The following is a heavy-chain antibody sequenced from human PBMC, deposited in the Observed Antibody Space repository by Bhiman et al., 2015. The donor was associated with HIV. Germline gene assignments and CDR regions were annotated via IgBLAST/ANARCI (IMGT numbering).Heavy chain of an antibody. CDR2: ISGTSSYI. J-gene: IGHJ3*02. CDR3: AREFYTDPFAFDI. CDR1: GFTFSSHS. Sequence: EVQLVESGGGLVKPGGSLRLSCAASGFTFSSHSMNWVRQAPGKGLEWVSSISGTSSYIYYSYSVKGRFTISRDNAKNSLYLQMNSLRAEDTAVYYCAREFYTDPFAFDIWGQGTMVTVSS. V-gene: IGHV3-21*01.